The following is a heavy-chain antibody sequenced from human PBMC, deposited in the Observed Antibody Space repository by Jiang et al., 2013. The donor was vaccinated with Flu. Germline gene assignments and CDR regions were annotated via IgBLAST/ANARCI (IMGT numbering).Heavy chain of an antibody. CDR3: ARDTYGALRGLDY. CDR2: INPNSGGT. J-gene: IGHJ4*02. D-gene: IGHD4-17*01. CDR1: GYTFTGYY. Sequence: EVKKPGASVKVSCKASGYTFTGYYMHWVRQAPGQGLEWMGRINPNSGGTNYAQKFQGRVTMTRDTSISTAYMELSRLRSDDTAVYYCARDTYGALRGLDYWGQGTLVTVSS. V-gene: IGHV1-2*06.